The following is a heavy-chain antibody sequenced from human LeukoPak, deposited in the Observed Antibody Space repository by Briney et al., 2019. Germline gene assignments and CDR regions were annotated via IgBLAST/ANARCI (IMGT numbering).Heavy chain of an antibody. CDR2: ISGSGGST. J-gene: IGHJ4*02. V-gene: IGHV3-23*01. CDR1: GFTFSSYA. CDR3: AKDSLALDY. Sequence: GGSMRLSSAASGFTFSSYAMSWDRQAPGKGLEWVSAISGSGGSTYYADSVKGRFTISRDNSKNTLYLQMNSLRAEDTAVYYCAKDSLALDYWGQGTLVTVSS.